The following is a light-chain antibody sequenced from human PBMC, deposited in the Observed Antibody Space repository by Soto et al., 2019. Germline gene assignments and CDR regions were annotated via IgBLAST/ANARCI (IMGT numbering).Light chain of an antibody. CDR2: SNN. CDR3: SSYAGSNNYV. CDR1: SSNIGGTNY. V-gene: IGLV1-47*02. Sequence: QSVLTQPPSASGTPGQRVFISCSGSSSNIGGTNYAYWYQQLPGAAPKLLMHSNNLRPSGVPERISGSKSGTSASLAVSGLQAEDEADYYCSSYAGSNNYVFGTGTKVTV. J-gene: IGLJ1*01.